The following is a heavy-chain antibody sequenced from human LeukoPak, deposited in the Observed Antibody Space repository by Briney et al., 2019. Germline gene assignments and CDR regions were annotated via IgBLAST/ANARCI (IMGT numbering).Heavy chain of an antibody. D-gene: IGHD2-21*01. CDR2: STGAVE. CDR1: GFTLSAFA. CDR3: ARGSDLASYNELEY. Sequence: GGSLRLSCTASGFTLSAFAMSWVRQAPGKGLEWVSGSTGAVEYYASDVKGRFTVSRDESKNTLYLQMNSLGAEDTATYYCARGSDLASYNELEYWGQGTLVTVSS. J-gene: IGHJ4*02. V-gene: IGHV3-23*01.